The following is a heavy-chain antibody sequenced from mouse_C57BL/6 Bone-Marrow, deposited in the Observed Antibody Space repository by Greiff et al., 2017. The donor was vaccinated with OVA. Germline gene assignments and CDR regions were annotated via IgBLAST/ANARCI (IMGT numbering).Heavy chain of an antibody. CDR1: GYAFTNYL. CDR3: TRASHATVHAMDD. V-gene: IGHV1-54*01. D-gene: IGHD1-1*01. J-gene: IGHJ4*01. CDR2: IIPGGGGT. Sequence: QVQLKQSGAELVRPGTSVKVSCKASGYAFTNYLMEWVQQRPGQGLEWIGVIIPGGGGTNYNEKFKGKATLTADKSSSTAYMQLSSLTSEDAAVYFCTRASHATVHAMDDWGEGTSVTVSS.